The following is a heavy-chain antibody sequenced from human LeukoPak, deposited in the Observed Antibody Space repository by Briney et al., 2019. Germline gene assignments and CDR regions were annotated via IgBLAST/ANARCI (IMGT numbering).Heavy chain of an antibody. V-gene: IGHV3-66*02. Sequence: GGSLRLSCAASGFTFSNAWMSWVRQAPGKGLEWVSVIYSGGSTYHADSVKGRFIVSRDNSKNTLNLQMNSLRVEDSAVYYCARDRYSYGYALDCWGQGTLVTVSS. CDR2: IYSGGST. J-gene: IGHJ4*02. CDR3: ARDRYSYGYALDC. D-gene: IGHD5-18*01. CDR1: GFTFSNAW.